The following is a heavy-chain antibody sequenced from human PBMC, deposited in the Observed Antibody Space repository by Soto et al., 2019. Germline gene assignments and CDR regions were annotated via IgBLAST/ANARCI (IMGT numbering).Heavy chain of an antibody. CDR3: AKNPENYYYGMDV. Sequence: ASVKVSCKASGGTFSSYAISWVRQAPGQGLEWMGGIIPIFGTANYAQKFQGRVTITADESTSTAYMELSSLRSEDTAVYYCAKNPENYYYGMDVWGQGTTVTVS. J-gene: IGHJ6*02. CDR2: IIPIFGTA. CDR1: GGTFSSYA. V-gene: IGHV1-69*13.